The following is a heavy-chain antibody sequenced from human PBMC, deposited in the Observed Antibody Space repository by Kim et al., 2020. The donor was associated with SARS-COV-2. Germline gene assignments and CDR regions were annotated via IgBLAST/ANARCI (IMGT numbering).Heavy chain of an antibody. J-gene: IGHJ6*02. D-gene: IGHD2-2*01. CDR3: TRSRAGVVPAPILGIGPHYDNIIMDV. CDR1: GGSLSGYY. Sequence: SETLSLTCAVYGGSLSGYYWSWIRQRHGKGQDWIGKIYESGNIKYNPTLKGRVTMSIDTSKNQFSLRLTSVTAADTAFSYCTRSRAGVVPAPILGIGPHYDNIIMDVWGRGAPVIISS. V-gene: IGHV4-34*01. CDR2: IYESGNI.